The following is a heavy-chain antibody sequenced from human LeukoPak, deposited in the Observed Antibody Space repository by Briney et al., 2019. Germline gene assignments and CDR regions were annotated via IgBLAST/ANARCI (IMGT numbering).Heavy chain of an antibody. CDR2: ISYDGGNK. CDR1: GFTLSSNY. CDR3: ARAERGYCSGGFCYSDY. D-gene: IGHD2-15*01. J-gene: IGHJ4*02. Sequence: GGSLRLSCAASGFTLSSNYMHWVRQAPGRGLEWVAVISYDGGNKYYADSVKGRFTISRDNSKNTLYLQMNSLRAEDTAVYYCARAERGYCSGGFCYSDYWGQGTLVTVSS. V-gene: IGHV3-30*04.